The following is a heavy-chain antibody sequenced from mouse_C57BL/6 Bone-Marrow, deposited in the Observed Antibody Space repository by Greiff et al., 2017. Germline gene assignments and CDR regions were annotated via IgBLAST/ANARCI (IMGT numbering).Heavy chain of an antibody. CDR3: ARYTGDAMDY. CDR2: ISYSGST. Sequence: EVQRVESGPGLAKPSQTLSLTCSVTGYSITSDYWNWIRKFPGHKLEYIGYISYSGSTYYNPSLNSRISITRDTSKNQYYLQVNSVATEDTATYYCARYTGDAMDYWGQGTSVTVSS. V-gene: IGHV3-8*01. J-gene: IGHJ4*01. CDR1: GYSITSDY.